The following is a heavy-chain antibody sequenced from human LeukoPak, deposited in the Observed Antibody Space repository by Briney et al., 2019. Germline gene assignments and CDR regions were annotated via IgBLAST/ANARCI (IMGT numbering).Heavy chain of an antibody. CDR1: GGSISSSIW. Sequence: SGTLSLTCAVSGGSISSSIWWSWVRQPPGKGLEWIGEIYHSGSTNYNPSLKSRVTISVDKSKNQFSLKLSSVTAADTAVYYCARGRSGSYYGWFDPWGQGTLVTVSS. D-gene: IGHD3-10*01. CDR2: IYHSGST. CDR3: ARGRSGSYYGWFDP. J-gene: IGHJ5*02. V-gene: IGHV4-4*02.